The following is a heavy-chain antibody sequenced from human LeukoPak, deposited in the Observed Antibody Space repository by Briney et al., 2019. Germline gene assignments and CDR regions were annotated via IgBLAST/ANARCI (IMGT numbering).Heavy chain of an antibody. D-gene: IGHD6-13*01. CDR2: ISSSGSYI. CDR1: GFTFSSYS. Sequence: GGSLRLSCAASGFTFSSYSMNWVRQAPGKGLEWVSSISSSGSYIYYADSVKGRFTISRDNAKNSLYLQMNSLRAEDTAVYFCAKDHPGPYSAAAGTADYWGQGTLVTVSS. J-gene: IGHJ4*02. CDR3: AKDHPGPYSAAAGTADY. V-gene: IGHV3-21*04.